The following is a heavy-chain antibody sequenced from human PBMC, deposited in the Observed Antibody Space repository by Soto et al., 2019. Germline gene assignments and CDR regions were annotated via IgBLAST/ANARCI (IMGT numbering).Heavy chain of an antibody. V-gene: IGHV1-2*02. CDR1: GYTFTAYD. D-gene: IGHD6-13*01. CDR2: INLNSGDT. Sequence: ASVKVSCKASGYTFTAYDMHWVRQAPGQGLEWMGWINLNSGDTNYAQEFQGRVTMTRDTSISTAYMELSRLRSDDTAVYYCARDPTSGVAAAGLLNFWGQGTLVTVSS. CDR3: ARDPTSGVAAAGLLNF. J-gene: IGHJ4*02.